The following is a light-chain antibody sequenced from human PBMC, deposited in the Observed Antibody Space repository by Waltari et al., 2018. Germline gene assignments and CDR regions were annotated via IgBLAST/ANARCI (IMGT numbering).Light chain of an antibody. CDR2: LSF. CDR1: ESLVHSNGYSY. Sequence: DIVMTQSPLSLPVTPGEPASISCRSSESLVHSNGYSYLEWYLQKPGQSPQLLIYLSFNRASGVPERFIGSGSGTDFTLKISRVEAEDVGIYYCMQALETWTFGQGTKVEI. V-gene: IGKV2-28*01. J-gene: IGKJ1*01. CDR3: MQALETWT.